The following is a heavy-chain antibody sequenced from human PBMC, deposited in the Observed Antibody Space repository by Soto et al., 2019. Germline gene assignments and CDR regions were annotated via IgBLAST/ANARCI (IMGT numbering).Heavy chain of an antibody. D-gene: IGHD3-9*01. J-gene: IGHJ4*02. Sequence: LRLSCAASGFTFSSYAMSWVRQAPGKGLEWVAVIWYDGSNKYYADSVKGRFTISRDNSKNTLYLQMNSLRAEDTAVYYCARSPGDYDILTGPVYYFDDWGQGTLVTVAS. CDR2: IWYDGSNK. CDR3: ARSPGDYDILTGPVYYFDD. CDR1: GFTFSSYA. V-gene: IGHV3-33*08.